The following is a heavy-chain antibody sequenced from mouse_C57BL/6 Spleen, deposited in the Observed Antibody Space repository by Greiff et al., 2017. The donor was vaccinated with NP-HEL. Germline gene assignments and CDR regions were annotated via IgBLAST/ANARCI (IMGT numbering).Heavy chain of an antibody. J-gene: IGHJ4*01. CDR2: IYPGDGDT. D-gene: IGHD1-1*01. CDR1: GYAFSSYW. V-gene: IGHV1-80*01. Sequence: QVQLKQSGAELVKPGASVKISCKASGYAFSSYWMNWVKQRPGKGLEWIGQIYPGDGDTNYNGKFKGKATLTADKSSSTAYMQLSSLTSEDSAVYCCARGNYYGSSYVGAMGYWGQGTSVTVSS. CDR3: ARGNYYGSSYVGAMGY.